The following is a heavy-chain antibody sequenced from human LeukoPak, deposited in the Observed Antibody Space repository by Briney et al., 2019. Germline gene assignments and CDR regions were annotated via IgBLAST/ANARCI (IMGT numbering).Heavy chain of an antibody. CDR3: ARDYGDYAYYYYYYMDV. D-gene: IGHD4-17*01. Sequence: PSETLSLTCTVSGGSISSYYWSWIRQPAGKGLEGIGRIYTSGSTNHNPSLKSRVTMSVDTSKNQFSLKLSSVTAADTAVYYCARDYGDYAYYYYYYMDVWGKGTTVTVSS. J-gene: IGHJ6*03. CDR2: IYTSGST. V-gene: IGHV4-4*07. CDR1: GGSISSYY.